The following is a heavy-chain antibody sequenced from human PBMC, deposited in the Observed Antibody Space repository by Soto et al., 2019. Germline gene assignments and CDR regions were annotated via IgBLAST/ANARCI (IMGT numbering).Heavy chain of an antibody. CDR1: GDSVSSNSAA. J-gene: IGHJ5*02. D-gene: IGHD6-13*01. CDR2: TYYRSKWYN. Sequence: HSQTLSLTCAISGDSVSSNSAAWNWIRQSPSRGLEWLGRTYYRSKWYNDYAVSVKSRITINPDTSKNQFSLQLNSVTPEGTAVYYCAREPYSSSWYPYNWFDPWGQGTLVTVSS. CDR3: AREPYSSSWYPYNWFDP. V-gene: IGHV6-1*01.